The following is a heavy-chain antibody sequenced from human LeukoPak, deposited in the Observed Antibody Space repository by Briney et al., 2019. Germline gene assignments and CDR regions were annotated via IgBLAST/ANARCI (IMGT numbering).Heavy chain of an antibody. CDR3: ARNGLAAENCFET. D-gene: IGHD3-3*02. Sequence: SETLSLTCTVSGGSISSGGYYWSWIRQHPGKGLEWIGYIYYSGSTYYNPSLKSRVTISVDTSKNQFSLKLSSVTAADTAVYYCARNGLAAENCFETWGQGTLVTVSS. J-gene: IGHJ5*02. CDR2: IYYSGST. V-gene: IGHV4-31*03. CDR1: GGSISSGGYY.